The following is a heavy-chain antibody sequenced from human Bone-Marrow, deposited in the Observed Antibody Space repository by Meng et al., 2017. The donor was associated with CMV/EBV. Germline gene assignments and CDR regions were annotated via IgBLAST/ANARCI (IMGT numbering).Heavy chain of an antibody. J-gene: IGHJ5*02. CDR3: AAGRRDGYKS. CDR1: GFPLPGYG. V-gene: IGHV3-33*01. CDR2: LWYDRRTI. D-gene: IGHD5-24*01. Sequence: SYGRSGFPLPGYGLHCVREATGSGLNWLAALWYDRRTIYYAASVKGGFTNINYNSENTMYLQLSSLRAKDTAVYYSAAGRRDGYKSWGQGTLVTVSS.